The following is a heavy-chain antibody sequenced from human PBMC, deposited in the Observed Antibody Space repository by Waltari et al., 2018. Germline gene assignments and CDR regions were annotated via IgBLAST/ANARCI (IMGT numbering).Heavy chain of an antibody. CDR1: GFMFTNYW. J-gene: IGHJ2*01. CDR2: IFLDGSGS. CDR3: ARDLPHGYFDV. V-gene: IGHV3-7*01. D-gene: IGHD6-25*01. Sequence: EMQLVQSGGGLVQPGGSLRLSCEASGFMFTNYWMTGVRQAPGQGLEGGANIFLDGSGSYYADSVKGRFTISRDNAKNSVYLQMSSLRVEDTAVYYCARDLPHGYFDVWGRGALVVVSS.